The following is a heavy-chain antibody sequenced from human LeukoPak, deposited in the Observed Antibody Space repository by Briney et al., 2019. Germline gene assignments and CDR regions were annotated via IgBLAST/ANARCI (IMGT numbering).Heavy chain of an antibody. Sequence: GGSLRLSCAASGITLTNVWMSWVRQAPGKGLEWVARIRSKGDGRTTDYAAPVKDRFTISRDDSANTLYLQMNSLETEDTGIYYCTADHYNWGQGTLVTVSS. J-gene: IGHJ4*02. CDR1: GITLTNVW. CDR3: TADHYN. V-gene: IGHV3-15*01. CDR2: IRSKGDGRTT. D-gene: IGHD3-10*01.